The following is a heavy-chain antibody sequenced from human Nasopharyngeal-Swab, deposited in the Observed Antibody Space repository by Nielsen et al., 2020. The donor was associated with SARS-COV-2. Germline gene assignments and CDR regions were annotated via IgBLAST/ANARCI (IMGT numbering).Heavy chain of an antibody. V-gene: IGHV3-53*01. CDR3: AKDSVGGTAAGTEADY. J-gene: IGHJ4*02. Sequence: GESLKISCAASGFTVSNNYMTWVRQAPGKGLEWVSLIYSGGSTYYADSVKGRFTISRDNSKNTLYLQMNSLRAEDTAVYYCAKDSVGGTAAGTEADYWGQGTLVTVSS. CDR2: IYSGGST. D-gene: IGHD6-13*01. CDR1: GFTVSNNY.